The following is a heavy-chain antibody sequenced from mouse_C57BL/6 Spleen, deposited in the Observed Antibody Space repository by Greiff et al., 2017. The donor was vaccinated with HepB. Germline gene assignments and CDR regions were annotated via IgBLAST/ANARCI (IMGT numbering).Heavy chain of an antibody. Sequence: VQLQQPGTELVKPGASVKLSCKASGYTFTSYWMHWVKQRPGQGLEWIGNINPSNGGTNYNEKFKSKATLTVDKSSSTAYMQLSSLTSEDSAVYYCARGGFTTVVSDWYFDVWGTGTTVTVSS. CDR2: INPSNGGT. J-gene: IGHJ1*03. CDR3: ARGGFTTVVSDWYFDV. CDR1: GYTFTSYW. V-gene: IGHV1-53*01. D-gene: IGHD1-1*01.